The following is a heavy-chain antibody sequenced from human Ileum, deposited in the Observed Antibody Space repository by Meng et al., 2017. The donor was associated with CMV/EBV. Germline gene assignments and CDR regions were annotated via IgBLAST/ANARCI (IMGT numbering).Heavy chain of an antibody. D-gene: IGHD5-12*01. CDR2: ISGDGSGI. CDR1: GVTVSSYW. V-gene: IGHV3-74*01. Sequence: CAASGVTVSSYWMHWVRQAPGKGLVWLSRISGDGSGINYADSVEGRLTISRDNAKNTLYLQINSHRADDTAVYYCARGSTGYGNFDYWGQGTLVTVSS. J-gene: IGHJ4*02. CDR3: ARGSTGYGNFDY.